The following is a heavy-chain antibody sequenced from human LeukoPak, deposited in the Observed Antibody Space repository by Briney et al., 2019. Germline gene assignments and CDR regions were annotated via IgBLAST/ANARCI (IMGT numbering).Heavy chain of an antibody. J-gene: IGHJ4*02. CDR1: GGSISSYY. Sequence: SETLSLTCTVSGGSISSYYWSWIRQPAGKGLEWIGRIYTSGSTNYNPSLKSRVTMPVDTSKNQFSLKLSSVTAADTAVYYCARALPIAVAAYYFDYWGQGTLVTVSS. CDR3: ARALPIAVAAYYFDY. V-gene: IGHV4-4*07. CDR2: IYTSGST. D-gene: IGHD6-19*01.